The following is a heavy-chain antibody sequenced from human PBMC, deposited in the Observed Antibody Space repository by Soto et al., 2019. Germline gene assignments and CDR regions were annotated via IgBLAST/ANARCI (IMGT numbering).Heavy chain of an antibody. Sequence: SETLSLTCTVSGGSISSYYWSWIRQPPGKGLEWIGYIYYSGSTNYNPSLKSRVTISVDTSKNQFSLKLSSVTAADTAVYYCARGSGCTAMFTDDFDYWGQGTLVTVSS. J-gene: IGHJ4*02. D-gene: IGHD5-18*01. V-gene: IGHV4-59*01. CDR3: ARGSGCTAMFTDDFDY. CDR1: GGSISSYY. CDR2: IYYSGST.